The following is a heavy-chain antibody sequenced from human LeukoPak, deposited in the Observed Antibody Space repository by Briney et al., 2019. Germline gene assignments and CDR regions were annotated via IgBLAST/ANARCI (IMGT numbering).Heavy chain of an antibody. V-gene: IGHV4-38-2*01. CDR2: IYYSGST. D-gene: IGHD1-7*01. J-gene: IGHJ5*02. Sequence: SETLSLTCAVSGYSISLGYYWGWIRQPPGKGLEWIGSIYYSGSTYYNPSLKSRVTISVDTSKNQFSLKLSSVTAADTAVYYCARHFRNYVYWFDPWGQGTLVTVSS. CDR3: ARHFRNYVYWFDP. CDR1: GYSISLGYY.